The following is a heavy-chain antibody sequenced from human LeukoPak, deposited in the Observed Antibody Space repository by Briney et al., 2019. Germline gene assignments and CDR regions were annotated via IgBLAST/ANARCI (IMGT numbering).Heavy chain of an antibody. Sequence: GGSLRLSCAASGFTFSSHLMTWVRQAPGKGLEWVSSISSSSSYIYYADSVKGRFTISRDNAKNSLYLQMNSLRAEDTAVYYCARDGLRGDNWFDPWGQGTLVTVSS. CDR2: ISSSSSYI. D-gene: IGHD3-16*01. J-gene: IGHJ5*02. CDR1: GFTFSSHL. V-gene: IGHV3-21*01. CDR3: ARDGLRGDNWFDP.